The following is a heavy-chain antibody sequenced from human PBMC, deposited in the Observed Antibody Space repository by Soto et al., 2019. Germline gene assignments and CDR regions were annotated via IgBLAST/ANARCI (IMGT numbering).Heavy chain of an antibody. J-gene: IGHJ3*02. CDR2: IVVGSGNT. CDR3: ASDTGNYDFWSGYYAHPSAFDI. V-gene: IGHV1-58*01. Sequence: SVKVSCKASGFTFTSSAVQWVRQARGQRLEWIGWIVVGSGNTNYAQKFQEGVTITRDMSTSTAYMELSSLRSEDTAVYYCASDTGNYDFWSGYYAHPSAFDIWGQGTMVTVSS. CDR1: GFTFTSSA. D-gene: IGHD3-3*01.